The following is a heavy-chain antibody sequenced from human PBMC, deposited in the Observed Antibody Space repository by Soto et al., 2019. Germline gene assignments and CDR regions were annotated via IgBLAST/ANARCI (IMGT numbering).Heavy chain of an antibody. CDR1: GFTFSDYY. CDR3: ARDSNYYDIRDQLGRAFDI. D-gene: IGHD3-22*01. J-gene: IGHJ3*02. Sequence: QVQLVESGGGLVKPGGSLRLSCAASGFTFSDYYMSWIRQAPGKGLEWVSYITSSSSYTNYADSVKGRFTISRDNAKNSLYLQMNSLRAEDTAVYYCARDSNYYDIRDQLGRAFDIWGQGTMVTVSS. V-gene: IGHV3-11*05. CDR2: ITSSSSYT.